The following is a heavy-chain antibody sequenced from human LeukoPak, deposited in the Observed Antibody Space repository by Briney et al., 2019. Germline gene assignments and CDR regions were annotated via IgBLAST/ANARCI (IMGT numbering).Heavy chain of an antibody. Sequence: GGSLRLSCAASGFTFSSYAMSWVRQAPGKGLEWVAVISYDGSNKYYADSVKGRFTISRDNSKNTLYLQMNSLRPEDTAVYYCARGRILTGNNWFDPWGQGTLVTVSS. CDR2: ISYDGSNK. D-gene: IGHD3-9*01. V-gene: IGHV3-30-3*01. CDR1: GFTFSSYA. J-gene: IGHJ5*02. CDR3: ARGRILTGNNWFDP.